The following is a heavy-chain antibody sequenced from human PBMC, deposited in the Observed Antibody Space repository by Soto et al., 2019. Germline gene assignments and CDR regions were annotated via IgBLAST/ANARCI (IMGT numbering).Heavy chain of an antibody. CDR3: ARGLTVYSAVLHYYYAMDV. V-gene: IGHV5-51*01. J-gene: IGHJ6*02. Sequence: GESLKISCKGSGYSFTSYWIGWVRQMPGKGLDWLGIIYSGDSDTRYSPSFQGQVTISADESTSTVYMEMSSLTSEDSAVYYCARGLTVYSAVLHYYYAMDVWGQGTTVTVSS. CDR1: GYSFTSYW. D-gene: IGHD2-21*01. CDR2: IYSGDSDT.